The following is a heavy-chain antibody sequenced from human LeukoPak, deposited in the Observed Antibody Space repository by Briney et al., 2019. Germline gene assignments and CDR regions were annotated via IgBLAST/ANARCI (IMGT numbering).Heavy chain of an antibody. J-gene: IGHJ4*02. CDR2: VSPYNGNA. Sequence: GASVKVSCKASGYRFIDYYIHWVRQAPGQGLEWMGSVSPYNGNANYALKFLGRDTIIRDTSTSTAYMELRSLRSDDTAVYYCARLGITMVRGVTLDYWGQGTLVTVSS. D-gene: IGHD3-10*01. CDR1: GYRFIDYY. V-gene: IGHV1-2*02. CDR3: ARLGITMVRGVTLDY.